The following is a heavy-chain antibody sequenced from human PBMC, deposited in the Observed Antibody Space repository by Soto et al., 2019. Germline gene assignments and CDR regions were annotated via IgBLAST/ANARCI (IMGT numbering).Heavy chain of an antibody. Sequence: APVKVSCKASGYTFTSYGISWVRQAPGKGLEWMGWISAYNGNTNYAQKLQGRVTMTTDTSTSTAYMELRSLRSDDTAVYYCARAFSDFWSGYYPFDYWGQGTLVTVSS. CDR2: ISAYNGNT. D-gene: IGHD3-3*01. V-gene: IGHV1-18*01. CDR3: ARAFSDFWSGYYPFDY. J-gene: IGHJ4*02. CDR1: GYTFTSYG.